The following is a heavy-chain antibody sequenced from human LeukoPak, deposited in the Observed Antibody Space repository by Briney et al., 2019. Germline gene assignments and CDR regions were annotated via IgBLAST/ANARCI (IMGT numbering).Heavy chain of an antibody. CDR1: DESFSGYY. D-gene: IGHD2-15*01. Sequence: SETLSLTCAVSDESFSGYYWNWIRQPPGRGLEWIGEINYSGSTKYHPSLKSRVTMSVDKPKKQLSLKLTSVTAADTAVYCAREGRGGHNFDLWGQGTLVIVSS. V-gene: IGHV4-34*01. J-gene: IGHJ4*02. CDR3: AREGRGGHNFDL. CDR2: INYSGST.